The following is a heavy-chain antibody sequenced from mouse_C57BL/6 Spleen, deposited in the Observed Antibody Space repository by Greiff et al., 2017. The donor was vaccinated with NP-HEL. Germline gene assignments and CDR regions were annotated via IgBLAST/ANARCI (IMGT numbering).Heavy chain of an antibody. CDR3: ARRTGTAWFAY. CDR2: IWSGGST. V-gene: IGHV2-2*01. CDR1: GFSLTSYG. J-gene: IGHJ3*01. D-gene: IGHD4-1*01. Sequence: QVQLKESGPGLVQPSQSLSITCTVSGFSLTSYGVHWVRQSPGKGLEWLGVIWSGGSTDYNAAFISRLSISKDNSKSQVFFKMNSLQADDTAIYYCARRTGTAWFAYWGQGTLVTVSA.